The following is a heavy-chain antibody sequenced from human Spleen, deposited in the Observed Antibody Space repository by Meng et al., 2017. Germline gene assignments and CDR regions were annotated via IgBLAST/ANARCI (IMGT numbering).Heavy chain of an antibody. V-gene: IGHV4-4*02. CDR1: GGSISSSNW. CDR3: ARTPTYDFWSGYYPHDAFDI. Sequence: SETLSLTFTVPGGSISSSNWWSWVRQPPGKWLEWIGVIYLSGSTNYNPPLKSRVTISVDKSKNQFPLKLSSVTAADTAVYYCARTPTYDFWSGYYPHDAFDIWGQGTMVTVSS. J-gene: IGHJ3*02. CDR2: IYLSGST. D-gene: IGHD3-3*01.